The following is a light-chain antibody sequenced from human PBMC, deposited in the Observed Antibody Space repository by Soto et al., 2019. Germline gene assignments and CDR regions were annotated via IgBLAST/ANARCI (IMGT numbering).Light chain of an antibody. V-gene: IGLV2-8*01. CDR3: SSYAGTNNHHV. Sequence: QSALTQPPSASGSPGQSVTISCTGSGSDVGFYNYVSWYQQHPGKVPKLIIYEVTKRPSGGPDRFSGSKSGNTASLTVSGLQDEDEADYYGSSYAGTNNHHVFGTGTKLTVL. CDR2: EVT. CDR1: GSDVGFYNY. J-gene: IGLJ1*01.